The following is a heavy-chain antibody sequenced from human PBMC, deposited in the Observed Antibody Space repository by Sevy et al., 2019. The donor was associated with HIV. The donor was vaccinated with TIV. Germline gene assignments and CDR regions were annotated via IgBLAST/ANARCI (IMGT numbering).Heavy chain of an antibody. CDR1: GYTFTSYG. CDR3: ARDAAGYSGYDFGDY. D-gene: IGHD5-12*01. CDR2: ISAYNGNT. Sequence: ASVKVSCKASGYTFTSYGISWVRQAPGQGLEWMGWISAYNGNTNYAQKLQGRVTMTTDTSTSTVYMELRSLRSDDTAVYYCARDAAGYSGYDFGDYWGQGTLVTVSS. J-gene: IGHJ4*02. V-gene: IGHV1-18*01.